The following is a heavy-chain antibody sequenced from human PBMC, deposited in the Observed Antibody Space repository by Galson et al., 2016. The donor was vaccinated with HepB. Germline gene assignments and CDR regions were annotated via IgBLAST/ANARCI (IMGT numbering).Heavy chain of an antibody. CDR2: VSSDGSST. D-gene: IGHD5-18*01. CDR3: ARGPGYSYVYY. Sequence: SLRLSCAASGFTFSNFPMHWVRQAPGRGLEWVAVVSSDGSSTYYADSVRGRFTISRDNSKNTLFLQMSSLRTDDTAVYYCARGPGYSYVYYWGQGTLVTVSS. J-gene: IGHJ4*02. CDR1: GFTFSNFP. V-gene: IGHV3-30-3*01.